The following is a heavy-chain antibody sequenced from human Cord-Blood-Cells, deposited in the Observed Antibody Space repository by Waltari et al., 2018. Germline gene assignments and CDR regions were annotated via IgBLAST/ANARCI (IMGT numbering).Heavy chain of an antibody. CDR2: IYTSGST. CDR3: ARDKGYGSSTSCYVWYFDL. V-gene: IGHV4-4*07. Sequence: QVQLQESGPGLVKPSETLSLTCTVSGGSISSYYWSWIRQPAGKGLEWIGRIYTSGSTNDNPSLKSRVTMSVDTSKNQFSLKLSSVTAADTAVYYCARDKGYGSSTSCYVWYFDLWGRGTLVTVSS. CDR1: GGSISSYY. J-gene: IGHJ2*01. D-gene: IGHD2-2*01.